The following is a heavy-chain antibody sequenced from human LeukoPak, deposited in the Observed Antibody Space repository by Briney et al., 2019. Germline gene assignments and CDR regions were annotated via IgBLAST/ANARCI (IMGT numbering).Heavy chain of an antibody. D-gene: IGHD3-3*02. CDR2: INSDASST. V-gene: IGHV3-74*01. CDR3: ARAISGTFDI. Sequence: GGSLRLSCAASGFTFRSNWMHWVGQVPGKGLWWVSRINSDASSTTYADSVKGRFTISRDNAKNTLYLQMNSLRAEDTAVYYCARAISGTFDIWGQGTMVIVSS. CDR1: GFTFRSNW. J-gene: IGHJ3*02.